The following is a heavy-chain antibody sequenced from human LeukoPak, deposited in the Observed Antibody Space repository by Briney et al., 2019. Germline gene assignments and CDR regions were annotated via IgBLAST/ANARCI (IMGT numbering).Heavy chain of an antibody. CDR1: GFTFSSYA. J-gene: IGHJ6*03. V-gene: IGHV3-23*01. Sequence: PGGSLRLSCAASGFTFSSYAMSWVRQAPGKGLEWVSAISGSGGSTYYADSVKGRFTISRDNSKNTLSLQMNSLRAEDTAVYYCAKFYGDYYYYYYMDVWGKGTTVTVPS. D-gene: IGHD4-17*01. CDR3: AKFYGDYYYYYYMDV. CDR2: ISGSGGST.